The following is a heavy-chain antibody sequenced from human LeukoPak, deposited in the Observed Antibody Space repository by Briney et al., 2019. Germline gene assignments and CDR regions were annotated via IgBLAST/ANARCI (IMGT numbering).Heavy chain of an antibody. CDR1: GGSISSYY. D-gene: IGHD3-10*01. CDR3: ARRIPMVRGPKTLDY. V-gene: IGHV4-34*01. CDR2: INHSGST. J-gene: IGHJ4*02. Sequence: PSETLSLTCTVSGGSISSYYWSWIRQPPGKGLEWIGEINHSGSTNYNPSLKSRVTISVDTSKNQSSLKLSSVTAADTAVYYCARRIPMVRGPKTLDYWGQGTLVTVSS.